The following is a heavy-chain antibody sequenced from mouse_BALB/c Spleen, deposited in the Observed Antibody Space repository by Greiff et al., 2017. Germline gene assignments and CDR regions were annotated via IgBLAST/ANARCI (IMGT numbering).Heavy chain of an antibody. CDR2: IDPANGNT. CDR3: ARGRITTAWFAY. V-gene: IGHV14-3*02. CDR1: GFNIKDTY. J-gene: IGHJ3*01. Sequence: VQLQQSGAELVKPGASVKLSCTASGFNIKDTYMHWVKQRPEQGLEWIGRIDPANGNTKYDPKFQGKATITADTSSNTAYLQLSSLTSEDTAVYYCARGRITTAWFAYWGHGTLVTVSA. D-gene: IGHD2-4*01.